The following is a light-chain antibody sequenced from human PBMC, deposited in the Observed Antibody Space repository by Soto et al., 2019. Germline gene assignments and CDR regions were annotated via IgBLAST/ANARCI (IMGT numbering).Light chain of an antibody. Sequence: ERVLTQSPCTLSLSPGERATLSCRASQSVSSSYLAWYQQKPGQAPRLVIYGASSRATGIPDRFSGSGSGTDFTLTISRLEPEDFAVYYCQQYGSSPLTFGGGTKVDIK. CDR2: GAS. CDR3: QQYGSSPLT. V-gene: IGKV3-20*01. CDR1: QSVSSSY. J-gene: IGKJ4*01.